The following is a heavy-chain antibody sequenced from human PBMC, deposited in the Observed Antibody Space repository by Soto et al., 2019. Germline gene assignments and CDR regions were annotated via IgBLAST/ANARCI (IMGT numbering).Heavy chain of an antibody. Sequence: SETLSLTCAVYGGSFSGYYWSWIRQPPGKGLEWIGEINHSGSTNYNPSLKSRVTISVDTSKNQFSLKLSSVTAADTAVYYCARGSDYYYYGMDVWGQGTTVTVSS. CDR3: ARGSDYYYYGMDV. CDR1: GGSFSGYY. D-gene: IGHD6-19*01. V-gene: IGHV4-34*01. J-gene: IGHJ6*02. CDR2: INHSGST.